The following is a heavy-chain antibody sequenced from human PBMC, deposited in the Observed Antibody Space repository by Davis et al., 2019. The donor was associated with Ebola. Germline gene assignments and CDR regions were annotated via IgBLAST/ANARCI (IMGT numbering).Heavy chain of an antibody. J-gene: IGHJ4*02. Sequence: SETLSLTCTVSGGSINTYYWSWIRQPPGRGLEWIGYIYYSGSTNYNPSLKSRVTISVDTSKNQFSLKLSSVTAADTAVYYCARMGLSSGYYFFDYWGQGTLVTVSS. CDR2: IYYSGST. D-gene: IGHD3-22*01. CDR1: GGSINTYY. V-gene: IGHV4-59*01. CDR3: ARMGLSSGYYFFDY.